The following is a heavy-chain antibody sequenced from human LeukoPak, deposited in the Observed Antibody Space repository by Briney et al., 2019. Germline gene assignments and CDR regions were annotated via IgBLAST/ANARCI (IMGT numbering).Heavy chain of an antibody. D-gene: IGHD2-15*01. CDR1: GFTFSSYS. J-gene: IGHJ5*02. V-gene: IGHV3-48*04. Sequence: PGGSLRLSCAASGFTFSSYSMNWVRQAPGKGLEWVSYISSSSSTIYYADSVKGRFTISRDNAKNSLYLQMNSLRAEDTAVYYCARTRGIFPNWFDPWGQGTLVTVSS. CDR3: ARTRGIFPNWFDP. CDR2: ISSSSSTI.